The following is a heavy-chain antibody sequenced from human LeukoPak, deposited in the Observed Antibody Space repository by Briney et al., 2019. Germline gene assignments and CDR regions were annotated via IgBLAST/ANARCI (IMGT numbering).Heavy chain of an antibody. J-gene: IGHJ6*02. Sequence: GGSLRLSCAASGFSVSSNYMNWVRQAPGKGLEWVSLMYSGNKTSYADSVKGRFTISRDNFKNTFYLQMNSLRAEDTAVYYCARSNYYGSGRRFYFYGLDVWGQGTTVTVSS. V-gene: IGHV3-53*01. D-gene: IGHD3-10*01. CDR3: ARSNYYGSGRRFYFYGLDV. CDR2: MYSGNKT. CDR1: GFSVSSNY.